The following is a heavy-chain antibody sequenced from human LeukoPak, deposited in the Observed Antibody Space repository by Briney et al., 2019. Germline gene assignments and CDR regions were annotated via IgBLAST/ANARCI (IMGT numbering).Heavy chain of an antibody. CDR2: ISAYNGNT. V-gene: IGHV1-18*01. CDR1: GYTFTSYG. J-gene: IGHJ4*02. D-gene: IGHD3-9*01. Sequence: APVKVSCKASGYTFTSYGISWVRQAPGQGLEWMGWISAYNGNTNYAQKLQGRVTMTTDTSTSTAYMELRSLRSDDTAVYYCARDPSYYDILTGYSRPNPFDYWGQGTLVTVSS. CDR3: ARDPSYYDILTGYSRPNPFDY.